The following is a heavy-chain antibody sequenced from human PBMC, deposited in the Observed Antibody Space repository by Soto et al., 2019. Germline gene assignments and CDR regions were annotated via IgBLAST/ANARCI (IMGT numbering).Heavy chain of an antibody. CDR3: ARAGGYGDYAKNAFEI. D-gene: IGHD4-17*01. J-gene: IGHJ3*02. Sequence: PSETLSLTCAVSGGSISSSNWWSWVRQPPGKGLEWIGEIYHSGSTNYNPSLKSRVTISVDKSKNQFSLKLSSVTAADTAVYYCARAGGYGDYAKNAFEIWGQGTMVTVSS. CDR2: IYHSGST. V-gene: IGHV4-4*02. CDR1: GGSISSSNW.